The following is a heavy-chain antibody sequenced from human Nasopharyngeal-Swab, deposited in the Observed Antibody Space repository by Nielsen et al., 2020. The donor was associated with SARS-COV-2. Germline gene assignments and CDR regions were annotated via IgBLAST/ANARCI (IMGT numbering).Heavy chain of an antibody. J-gene: IGHJ3*02. CDR1: GFTFSSYS. V-gene: IGHV3-21*01. Sequence: GGSLRLSCAASGFTFSSYSMSWLRQAPGKGLEWVSSISSSSSYIYYADSVKGRFTISRDNAKNSLYLQMNSLRAEDTAVYYCARDRSGYYDFWSADAFDIWGQGTMVTVSS. CDR3: ARDRSGYYDFWSADAFDI. D-gene: IGHD3-3*01. CDR2: ISSSSSYI.